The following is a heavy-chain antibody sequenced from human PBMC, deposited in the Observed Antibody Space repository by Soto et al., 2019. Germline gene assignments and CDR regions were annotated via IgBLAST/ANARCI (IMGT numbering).Heavy chain of an antibody. D-gene: IGHD1-26*01. J-gene: IGHJ4*02. CDR2: TYYRSKWYN. CDR3: ARDPYRNIPGFQIDY. Sequence: SQTLSLTCAISGGSVSSNSAAWNWIRQSPSRGLEWLGRTYYRSKWYNDYAVSVKSRITINPDTSKNQFSLQLNSVTPEDTAVYYCARDPYRNIPGFQIDYWCQGTLVTVS. V-gene: IGHV6-1*01. CDR1: GGSVSSNSAA.